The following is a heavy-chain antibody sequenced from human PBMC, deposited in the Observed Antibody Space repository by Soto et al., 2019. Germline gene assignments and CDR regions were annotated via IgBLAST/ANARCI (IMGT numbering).Heavy chain of an antibody. CDR1: GGTFSSYA. D-gene: IGHD6-6*01. CDR2: IIPIFCTA. J-gene: IGHJ4*02. V-gene: IGHV1-69*01. Sequence: QVQLVQSGAEVKKPGSSVKVSCKASGGTFSSYAISWVRQAPGQGLEWMGGIIPIFCTANYAQKFQGRVTITADEYTSTAYMELSSLRSEDTAVYYSARGLGREYSSLYYFDYWGQGTLVTVSS. CDR3: ARGLGREYSSLYYFDY.